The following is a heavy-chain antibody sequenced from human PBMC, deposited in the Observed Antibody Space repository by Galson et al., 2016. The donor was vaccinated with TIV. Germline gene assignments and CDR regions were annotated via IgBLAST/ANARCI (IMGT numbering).Heavy chain of an antibody. J-gene: IGHJ4*02. V-gene: IGHV1-2*02. D-gene: IGHD3-10*01. CDR3: ARGYGSDPDY. Sequence: SVKVSCKASGYSFSDYYVHWVRQAPGRGIEWMGWINPNTGGTIYAQKFQGRVTVTRDTTITTVYMDVSGLRYDDTAVYYCARGYGSDPDYWGQGTLVTVSS. CDR1: GYSFSDYY. CDR2: INPNTGGT.